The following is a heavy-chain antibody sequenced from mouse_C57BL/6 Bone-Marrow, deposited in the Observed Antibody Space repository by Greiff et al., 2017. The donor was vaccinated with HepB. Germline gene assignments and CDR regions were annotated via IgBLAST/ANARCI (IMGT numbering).Heavy chain of an antibody. CDR3: ARHYGSSYGYFDY. CDR2: ISSGGSYT. V-gene: IGHV5-6*01. D-gene: IGHD1-1*01. J-gene: IGHJ2*01. Sequence: SGGDLVQPGGSLKLSCAASGFTFSSYGMSWVRQTTDKRLEWVATISSGGSYTYYPDSVKGLFTISRDNAKNTLYLQMSSLKSEDTAMYYCARHYGSSYGYFDYWGQGTTLTVSS. CDR1: GFTFSSYG.